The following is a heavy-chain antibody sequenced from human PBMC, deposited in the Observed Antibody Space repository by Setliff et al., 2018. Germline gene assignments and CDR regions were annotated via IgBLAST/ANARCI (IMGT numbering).Heavy chain of an antibody. Sequence: GGSLRLSCAASGFTFSSYAMTWVRQAPGKGLEWVAVISYDGSRKFHADSVKGRFTISRDNSKNTLYLQMNSLRPEDTAVYYCARTCSGSGCYAGLESWGQGTPVTVSS. J-gene: IGHJ4*02. CDR2: ISYDGSRK. CDR1: GFTFSSYA. V-gene: IGHV3-30*03. D-gene: IGHD2-15*01. CDR3: ARTCSGSGCYAGLES.